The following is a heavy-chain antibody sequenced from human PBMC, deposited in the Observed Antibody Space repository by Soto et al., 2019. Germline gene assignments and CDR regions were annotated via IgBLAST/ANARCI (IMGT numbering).Heavy chain of an antibody. V-gene: IGHV4-59*01. J-gene: IGHJ4*02. CDR3: ARVSRDYGDSNIPYYFDY. Sequence: SETLSLTCTVSGGSISSYYWSWIRQPPGKGLEWIGYIYYSGSTNYNPSLKSRVTISVDTSKNQFSLKLSSVTAADMAVYYCARVSRDYGDSNIPYYFDYWGQGTLVTVSS. CDR2: IYYSGST. D-gene: IGHD4-17*01. CDR1: GGSISSYY.